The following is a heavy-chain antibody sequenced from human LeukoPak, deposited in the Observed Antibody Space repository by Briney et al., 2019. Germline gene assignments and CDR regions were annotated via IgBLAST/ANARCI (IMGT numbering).Heavy chain of an antibody. J-gene: IGHJ6*03. V-gene: IGHV4-59*01. CDR2: ISYSGST. D-gene: IGHD5-18*01. CDR3: ARAPERWYSYGSYTYYYMDV. CDR1: GGSISSYY. Sequence: NASETLSLTCTVSGGSISSYYWNWIRQPPGKGLEWIGSISYSGSTKYNPSLESRVTISVDTSKNQISLKLSSVTAADTTVYYCARAPERWYSYGSYTYYYMDVWGKGTTVTVSS.